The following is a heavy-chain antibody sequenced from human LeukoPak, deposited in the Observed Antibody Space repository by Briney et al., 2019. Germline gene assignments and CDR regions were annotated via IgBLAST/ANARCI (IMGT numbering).Heavy chain of an antibody. J-gene: IGHJ4*02. D-gene: IGHD3-10*01. CDR1: GGSISSSDYY. CDR3: AKDLSWFGGSLATFGY. CDR2: IGGSGGTT. Sequence: ETLSLTCTVSGGSISSSDYYWGWIRQPPGKGLEWVSSIGGSGGTTYYADSVQGRFTISRDNSKNALYLQMNSLSAEDTAVYYCAKDLSWFGGSLATFGYWGQGTLATVSS. V-gene: IGHV3-23*01.